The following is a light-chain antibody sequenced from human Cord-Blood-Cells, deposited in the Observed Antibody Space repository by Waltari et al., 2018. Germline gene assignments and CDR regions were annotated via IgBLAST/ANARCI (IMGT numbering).Light chain of an antibody. J-gene: IGLJ1*01. V-gene: IGLV4-69*01. Sequence: HLVLTHSPSAPASLGASLKLTCTLSSAHSTYAIPWPPQQPEKGPRYLMTLNSDGSHSKGDGIPDRFSGSSSGAERYLTISSLQSEDEADYYGQTWGTGIHVFGTGTKVTVL. CDR3: QTWGTGIHV. CDR2: LNSDGSH. CDR1: SAHSTYA.